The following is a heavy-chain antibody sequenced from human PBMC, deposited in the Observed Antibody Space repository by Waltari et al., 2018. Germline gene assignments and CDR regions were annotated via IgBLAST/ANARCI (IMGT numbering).Heavy chain of an antibody. Sequence: QVQLQESGPGLVKPSETLSLTCTVSGGSISSYYWRWIRQPPGKGLEWIGYIYYSGSTNYNPSLKSRVTISVDTSKNQFSLKLSSVTAADTAVYYCARDRWELLGYYYYGMDVWGQGTTVTVSS. CDR3: ARDRWELLGYYYYGMDV. D-gene: IGHD1-26*01. CDR2: IYYSGST. V-gene: IGHV4-59*01. J-gene: IGHJ6*02. CDR1: GGSISSYY.